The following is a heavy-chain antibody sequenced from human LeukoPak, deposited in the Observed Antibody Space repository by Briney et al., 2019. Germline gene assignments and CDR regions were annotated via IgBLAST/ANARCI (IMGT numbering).Heavy chain of an antibody. Sequence: PSETLSLTCTVSGGSISSYYWSWIRQPPGKGLEWIGYIYYSGSTNYNPSLKSRVTISVDTSKNQFSLKPSSVTAADTAVYYCARYTLSSGWYYYYGMDVWGQGTTVTVSS. J-gene: IGHJ6*02. CDR1: GGSISSYY. CDR3: ARYTLSSGWYYYYGMDV. CDR2: IYYSGST. V-gene: IGHV4-59*08. D-gene: IGHD6-19*01.